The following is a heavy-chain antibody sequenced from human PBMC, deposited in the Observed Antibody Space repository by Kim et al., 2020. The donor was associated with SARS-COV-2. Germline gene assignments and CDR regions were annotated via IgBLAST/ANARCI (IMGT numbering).Heavy chain of an antibody. CDR3: ARGWSDY. D-gene: IGHD6-13*01. J-gene: IGHJ4*02. CDR2: ISSSSSYM. Sequence: GGSLRLSCAASGFTFSSYSMNWVRQAPGKGLEWVSSISSSSSYMYYADSVKGRFTISRDNAKNSLYLQMNSLRAEDTAVYYCARGWSDYWGQGTLVTVSS. CDR1: GFTFSSYS. V-gene: IGHV3-21*01.